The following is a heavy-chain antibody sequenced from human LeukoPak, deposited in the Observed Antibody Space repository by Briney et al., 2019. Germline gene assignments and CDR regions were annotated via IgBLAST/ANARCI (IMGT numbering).Heavy chain of an antibody. J-gene: IGHJ6*04. V-gene: IGHV1-69*01. CDR1: GDTFSSSP. CDR3: AELGITMIGGV. D-gene: IGHD3-10*02. CDR2: IIPILGTA. Sequence: GSSVKVSCKASGDTFSSSPISWVRQAPGQGLEWMGGIIPILGTANYGHKFQGRVTITADESTSTAYMELSSLRSEDTAVYYCAELGITMIGGVWGKGTTVTISS.